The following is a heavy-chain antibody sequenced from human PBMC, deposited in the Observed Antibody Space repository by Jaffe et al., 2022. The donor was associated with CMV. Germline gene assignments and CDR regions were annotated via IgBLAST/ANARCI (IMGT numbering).Heavy chain of an antibody. D-gene: IGHD3-10*01. CDR2: INHSGST. CDR1: GGSFSGYY. Sequence: QVQLQQWGAGLLKPSETLSLTCAVYGGSFSGYYWSWIRQPPGKGLEWIGEINHSGSTNYNPSLKSRVTISVDTSKNQFSLKLSSVTAADTAVYYCARKLGFGEFGGFDPWGQGTLVTVSS. J-gene: IGHJ5*02. V-gene: IGHV4-34*01. CDR3: ARKLGFGEFGGFDP.